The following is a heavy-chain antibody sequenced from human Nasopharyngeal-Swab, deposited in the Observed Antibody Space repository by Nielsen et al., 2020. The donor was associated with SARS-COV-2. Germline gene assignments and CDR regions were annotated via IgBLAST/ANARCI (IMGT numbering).Heavy chain of an antibody. D-gene: IGHD5-12*01. CDR1: GFTFSRYD. V-gene: IGHV3-23*01. J-gene: IGHJ6*02. Sequence: GGSLRLSCAASGFTFSRYDLSWVRQAPGEGLEWVSAISGSGESTYYTDSVRGRFTISRDNSKNTLTLQMNSLRVEDTAIYYCAQDRDSGDDSEEYYHYYGMDVWGQGTTVTVSS. CDR3: AQDRDSGDDSEEYYHYYGMDV. CDR2: ISGSGEST.